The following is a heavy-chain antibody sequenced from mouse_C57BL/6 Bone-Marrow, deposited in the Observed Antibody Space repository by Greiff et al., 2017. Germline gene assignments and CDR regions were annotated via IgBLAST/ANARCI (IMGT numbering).Heavy chain of an antibody. D-gene: IGHD2-1*01. CDR2: INPGSGGT. V-gene: IGHV1-54*01. CDR3: ARSAIYYGNYEGY. Sequence: QVQLQQSGAELVRPGTSVTVSCKASGYAFTNYLIEWVKQRPGQGLEWIGVINPGSGGTNYNEKFKGKATLTADKSSSTAYMQLSSLTSEDSAVYFCARSAIYYGNYEGYWGQGTTLTVSS. CDR1: GYAFTNYL. J-gene: IGHJ2*01.